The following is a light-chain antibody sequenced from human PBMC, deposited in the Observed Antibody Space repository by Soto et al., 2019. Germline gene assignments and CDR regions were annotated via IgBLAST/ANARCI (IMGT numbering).Light chain of an antibody. CDR2: ANN. CDR3: QSYDSSLIAYV. V-gene: IGLV1-40*01. J-gene: IGLJ1*01. Sequence: QSVLTQPPSVSGAPGQRVTISCTGSSSNIGAGSDVHWYQQLPGTAPKLLIYANNNRPSGVPDRFSGSKSGTSASLAITGLQAADEADYYCQSYDSSLIAYVFGTGTKVTVL. CDR1: SSNIGAGSD.